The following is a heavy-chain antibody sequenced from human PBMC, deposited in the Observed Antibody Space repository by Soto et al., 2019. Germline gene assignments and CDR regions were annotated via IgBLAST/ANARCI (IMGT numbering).Heavy chain of an antibody. D-gene: IGHD5-18*01. Sequence: GGSLRLSCAASGFTFSSYAMSWVRQAPGKGLEWVSAISGSGGSTYYADSVKGRFTISRDNSKNTLYLQMNSLRAEDTAVYYCAKDGDEDSYVPLPYYFDYWGQGTLVTVSS. J-gene: IGHJ4*02. CDR3: AKDGDEDSYVPLPYYFDY. CDR1: GFTFSSYA. CDR2: ISGSGGST. V-gene: IGHV3-23*01.